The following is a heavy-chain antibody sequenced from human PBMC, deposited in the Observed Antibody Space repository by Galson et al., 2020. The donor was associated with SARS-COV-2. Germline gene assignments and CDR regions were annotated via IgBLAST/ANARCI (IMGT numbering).Heavy chain of an antibody. CDR1: GYTFTTYG. CDR2: ISAYNGNT. V-gene: IGHV1-18*01. CDR3: ARVVGATLSDY. Sequence: ASVKVSCKASGYTFTTYGFIWVRQAPGQGLEWMGWISAYNGNTNYPQRLQGRVTMTTDTSTSTAYMELTSLRSDDTAVYYCARVVGATLSDYWGQGTLVTVSS. D-gene: IGHD1-26*01. J-gene: IGHJ4*02.